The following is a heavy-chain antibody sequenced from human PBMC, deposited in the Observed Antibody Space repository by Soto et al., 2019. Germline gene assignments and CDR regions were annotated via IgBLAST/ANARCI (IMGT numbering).Heavy chain of an antibody. Sequence: GGSLRLSCAASGFTFDDYTMHWVRQAPGKGLEWVSLISWDGGSTYYADSVKGRFTISRDNSKNSLYLQMNSLRTEDTALYYCAKDRAGNWGEWWFDPWGQGTLVTVSS. V-gene: IGHV3-43*01. CDR3: AKDRAGNWGEWWFDP. D-gene: IGHD7-27*01. CDR1: GFTFDDYT. CDR2: ISWDGGST. J-gene: IGHJ5*02.